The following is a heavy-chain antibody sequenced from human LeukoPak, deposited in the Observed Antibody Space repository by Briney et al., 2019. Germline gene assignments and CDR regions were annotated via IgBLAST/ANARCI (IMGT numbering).Heavy chain of an antibody. J-gene: IGHJ4*02. CDR2: INAGNGNT. V-gene: IGHV1-3*01. CDR3: ARDRALRYFDWLLDY. CDR1: GQSFTIYT. Sequence: ASVKVSCKTSGQSFTIYTLHWVRQAPGQRLEWMGWINAGNGNTKYSQKFQGRVTITRDTSASTAYMELSSLRSEDTAVYYCARDRALRYFDWLLDYWGQGTLVTVSS. D-gene: IGHD3-9*01.